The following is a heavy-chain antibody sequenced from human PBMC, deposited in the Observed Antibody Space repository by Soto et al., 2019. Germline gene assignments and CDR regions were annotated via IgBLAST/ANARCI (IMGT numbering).Heavy chain of an antibody. J-gene: IGHJ4*02. V-gene: IGHV6-1*01. CDR1: GDSVSSNSAA. D-gene: IGHD6-19*01. CDR3: ARDQSYSSGPRVSYYFDY. CDR2: TYYRSKWYN. Sequence: SQTLSLTCAISGDSVSSNSAAWNWIRQSPSRGLEWLGRTYYRSKWYNDYAVSLKSRITINPDTSKNQFSLQLNSVTPEDTAVYYCARDQSYSSGPRVSYYFDYWGQGTLVTVS.